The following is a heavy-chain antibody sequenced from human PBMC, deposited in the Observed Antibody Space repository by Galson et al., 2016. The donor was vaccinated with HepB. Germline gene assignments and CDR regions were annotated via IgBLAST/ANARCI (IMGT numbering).Heavy chain of an antibody. V-gene: IGHV4-34*08. D-gene: IGHD3-22*01. CDR3: ATMYGSGGFYGFDY. J-gene: IGHJ4*02. Sequence: LRLSCAASGFTFSWFGMHWVRQAPGKGLEWIGQIYHNGLTNYNPSLESRLTISVNKSKKHFPLRLSSVTAADSAVYYCATMYGSGGFYGFDYWGQGTLVTVSS. CDR1: GFTFSWFG. CDR2: IYHNGLT.